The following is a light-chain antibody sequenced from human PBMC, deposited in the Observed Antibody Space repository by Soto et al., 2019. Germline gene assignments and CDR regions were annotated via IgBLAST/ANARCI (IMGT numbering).Light chain of an antibody. CDR3: CSYADTTSLFV. J-gene: IGLJ1*01. Sequence: QSALTQPASVAGSPGQSITISCTGSTSDVGSFDLVSWCQQYPGKAPKLILYEVSKPRLGVSTRFSGSKSGYTASLTISGLQAEDEGDYYRCSYADTTSLFVFGTGTKVTVL. CDR1: TSDVGSFDL. V-gene: IGLV2-23*02. CDR2: EVS.